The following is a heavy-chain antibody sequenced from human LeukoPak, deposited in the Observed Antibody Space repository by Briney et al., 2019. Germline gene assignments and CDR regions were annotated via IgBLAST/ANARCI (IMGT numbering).Heavy chain of an antibody. D-gene: IGHD5-12*01. CDR3: ARHRGYSGYDFLFDY. V-gene: IGHV4-34*01. CDR2: INHSGST. J-gene: IGHJ4*02. Sequence: KPSETLSLTCAVYGGSFSGYYWSWIRQPPGKGLEWIGEINHSGSTNYNPSLKSRVTISVDTSKNQFSLKLSSVTAADTAVYYCARHRGYSGYDFLFDYWGQGTLVTVSS. CDR1: GGSFSGYY.